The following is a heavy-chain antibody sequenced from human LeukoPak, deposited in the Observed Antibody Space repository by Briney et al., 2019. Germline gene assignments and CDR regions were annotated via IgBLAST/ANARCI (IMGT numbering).Heavy chain of an antibody. Sequence: SVKVSCKASGGTFSSYAISWVRQAPGQGLEWMGGIIPIFGTANYAQKFQGRVTITTGESTSTAYMELSSLRSEDTAVYYCARDHIVVVPAPPPRYYYYYMDVWGKGTTVTVSS. CDR3: ARDHIVVVPAPPPRYYYYYMDV. CDR2: IIPIFGTA. D-gene: IGHD2-2*01. V-gene: IGHV1-69*05. CDR1: GGTFSSYA. J-gene: IGHJ6*03.